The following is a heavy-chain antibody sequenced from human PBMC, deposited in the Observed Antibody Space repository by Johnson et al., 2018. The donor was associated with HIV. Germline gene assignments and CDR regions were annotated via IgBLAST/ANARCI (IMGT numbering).Heavy chain of an antibody. V-gene: IGHV3-7*05. CDR1: GFTFSSYW. D-gene: IGHD2-15*01. CDR2: IKQDGSEN. J-gene: IGHJ3*02. CDR3: ARDPGVVEAPRSRVDAFDI. Sequence: VQLVESGGGLVQPGGSLRLSCAASGFTFSSYWMSWVRQAPGKGLEWVANIKQDGSENYYVDSVKGRFPISRDNAKNSLYLQMNSLRAEDTAVYYCARDPGVVEAPRSRVDAFDIWGQGTMVTISS.